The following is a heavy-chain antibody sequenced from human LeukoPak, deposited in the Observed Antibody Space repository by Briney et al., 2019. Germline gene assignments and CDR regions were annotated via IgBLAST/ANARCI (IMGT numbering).Heavy chain of an antibody. V-gene: IGHV1-18*01. CDR3: AHINHLSYGMDV. CDR2: ISAYNDNT. Sequence: ASVKVSCKASGYTFTSYGISWVRQAPGLGLEWMGWISAYNDNTNYAQKLQGRVTMTTDRSTSIVYMELRSLRSDDTAVYYCAHINHLSYGMDVWGQGTTVTVSS. D-gene: IGHD1-14*01. CDR1: GYTFTSYG. J-gene: IGHJ6*02.